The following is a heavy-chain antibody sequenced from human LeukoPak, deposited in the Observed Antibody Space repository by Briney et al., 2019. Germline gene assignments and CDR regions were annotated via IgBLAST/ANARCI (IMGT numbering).Heavy chain of an antibody. CDR3: AKELIMRFDF. V-gene: IGHV3-23*01. CDR2: ISPSGDIK. J-gene: IGHJ4*02. CDR1: GFTFSRHG. D-gene: IGHD3-16*01. Sequence: GGSLRLSCVASGFTFSRHGMNWVRQAPGKGLEWVSGISPSGDIKYYVDSVKGRFTVSRDNSKNSLYLQMNSLRAEDTAVYYCAKELIMRFDFWGQGTLVTVSS.